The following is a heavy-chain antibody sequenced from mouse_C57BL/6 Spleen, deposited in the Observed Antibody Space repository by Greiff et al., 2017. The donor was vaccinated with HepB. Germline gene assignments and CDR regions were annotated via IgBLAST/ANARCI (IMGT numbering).Heavy chain of an antibody. CDR2: IRLKSDNYAT. CDR1: GFTFSNYW. J-gene: IGHJ2*01. V-gene: IGHV6-3*01. CDR3: TALFYARDY. Sequence: EVKLVESGGGLVQPGGSMKLSCVASGFTFSNYWMNWVRQSPEKGLEWVAQIRLKSDNYATHYAESVKGRFTISRDDSKSSVHLQMNNLRAEDTGIYYCTALFYARDYWGQGTTLTVSS. D-gene: IGHD1-1*01.